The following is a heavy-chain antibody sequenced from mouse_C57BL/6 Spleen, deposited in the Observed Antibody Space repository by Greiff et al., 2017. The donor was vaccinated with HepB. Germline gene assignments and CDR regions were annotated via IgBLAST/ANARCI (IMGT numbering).Heavy chain of an antibody. Sequence: EVKLMESGGDLVKPGGSLKLSCAASGFTFSSYGMSWVRQTPDKRLEWVATISSGGSYTYYPDSVKGRFTISRDNAKNTLYLQMSSLKSEDTAMYYCARHGYGSSYRFAYWGQGTLVTVSA. CDR2: ISSGGSYT. CDR3: ARHGYGSSYRFAY. V-gene: IGHV5-6*01. CDR1: GFTFSSYG. J-gene: IGHJ3*01. D-gene: IGHD1-1*01.